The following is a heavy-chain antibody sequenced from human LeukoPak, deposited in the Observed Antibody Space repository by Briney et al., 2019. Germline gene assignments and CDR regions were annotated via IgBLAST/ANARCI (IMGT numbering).Heavy chain of an antibody. CDR3: AKDLGGDFWSGLGMDV. D-gene: IGHD3-3*01. J-gene: IGHJ6*02. CDR1: GFTFSSYA. V-gene: IGHV3-23*01. Sequence: GGSLRLSCAASGFTFSSYAMSWVRQAPGKGLEWVSAISGSGGSTYYAGSVKGRFTISRDNSKNTLYLQMNSLRAEDTAVYYCAKDLGGDFWSGLGMDVWGQGTTVTVSS. CDR2: ISGSGGST.